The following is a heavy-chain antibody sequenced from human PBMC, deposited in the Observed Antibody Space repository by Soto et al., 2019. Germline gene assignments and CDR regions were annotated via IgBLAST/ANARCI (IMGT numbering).Heavy chain of an antibody. V-gene: IGHV4-34*01. CDR3: STRAYDTNGYYRFDP. Sequence: SETLSLTCAVYGGSFSGHSWTWIRQSPGKGLEWIGDINHSGGGNYSPSLKSRVTISLDTSKNQFSLTLSAVTAADTAMYYCSTRAYDTNGYYRFDPWGQGSLVTVSS. J-gene: IGHJ5*01. CDR1: GGSFSGHS. D-gene: IGHD3-22*01. CDR2: INHSGGG.